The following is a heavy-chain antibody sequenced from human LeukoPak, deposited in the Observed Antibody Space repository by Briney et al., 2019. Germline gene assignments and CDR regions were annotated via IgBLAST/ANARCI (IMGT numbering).Heavy chain of an antibody. Sequence: SETLSLTCAVYGGSFSGYYWSWLRQPPGKGLEWIGEINHSGSTNYNPSLTSRVTISVDTSKNQFSLKLSSVTAADTAVYYCACLAAATPSNYYYYGMDVWGQGTTVTVSS. CDR1: GGSFSGYY. CDR3: ACLAAATPSNYYYYGMDV. D-gene: IGHD6-13*01. J-gene: IGHJ6*02. V-gene: IGHV4-34*01. CDR2: INHSGST.